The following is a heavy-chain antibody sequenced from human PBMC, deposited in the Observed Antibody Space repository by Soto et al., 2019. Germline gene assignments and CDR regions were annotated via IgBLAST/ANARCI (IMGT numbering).Heavy chain of an antibody. D-gene: IGHD1-26*01. CDR2: ISTYNGNT. J-gene: IGHJ4*02. CDR3: ARDVGGSSQDY. Sequence: QVQLVQSGAEVKKPGASVKVSCKASGYTFTSYGLSWVRHAPGQGLEWMGWISTYNGNTNYEQKLQGRVTMTTDTSTSTVYMELRSLRSDDTAIYYCARDVGGSSQDYWGQGTLVIVSS. CDR1: GYTFTSYG. V-gene: IGHV1-18*01.